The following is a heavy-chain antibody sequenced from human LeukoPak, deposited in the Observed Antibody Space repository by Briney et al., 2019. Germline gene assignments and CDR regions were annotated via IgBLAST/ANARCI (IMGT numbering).Heavy chain of an antibody. D-gene: IGHD6-13*01. CDR2: IGTAGDT. J-gene: IGHJ3*02. Sequence: GGSLRLSCAASGFTFSSYDMHWVRQATGKGLEWVSAIGTAGDTYYPGSVKGRFTISRENAKNSLYLQMNSLRAGDTAVYYCARGRRRDLYSSSWSPIGAFDIRGQGTMVTVSS. CDR3: ARGRRRDLYSSSWSPIGAFDI. V-gene: IGHV3-13*01. CDR1: GFTFSSYD.